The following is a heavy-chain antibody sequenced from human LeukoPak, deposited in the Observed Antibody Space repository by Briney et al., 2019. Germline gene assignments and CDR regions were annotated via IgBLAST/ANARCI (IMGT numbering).Heavy chain of an antibody. Sequence: SETLSLTCSVSDDSITNSNYYWSWIRQPPGKGLEWIGYIYYSGSANYNPSLKSRVTISVDTSKNQFSLRLSSVTAADTAVYYCARVSGYDWESFHDYWGQGILVTVSS. CDR1: DDSITNSNYY. D-gene: IGHD5-12*01. J-gene: IGHJ4*02. CDR2: IYYSGSA. V-gene: IGHV4-61*01. CDR3: ARVSGYDWESFHDY.